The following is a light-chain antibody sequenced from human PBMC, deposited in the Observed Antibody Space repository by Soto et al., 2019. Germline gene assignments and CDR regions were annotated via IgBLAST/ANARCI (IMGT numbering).Light chain of an antibody. J-gene: IGLJ2*01. CDR1: SSNIGSNY. CDR3: AAWDDSLSGVV. Sequence: QAVVTQPPSASGTPGQRVTISCSGSSSNIGSNYVYWYQQLPGTAPKLLIQRNNQRPSGVPDRFSGSKSGTSASLAISGLRSEDEADYHCAAWDDSLSGVVFGGGTKVTVL. V-gene: IGLV1-47*01. CDR2: RNN.